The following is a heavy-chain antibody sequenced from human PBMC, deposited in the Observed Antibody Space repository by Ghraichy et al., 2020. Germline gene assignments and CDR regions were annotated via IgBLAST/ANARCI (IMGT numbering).Heavy chain of an antibody. J-gene: IGHJ2*01. D-gene: IGHD3-22*01. Sequence: GGSLRLSCAASGFTFDDYGMSWVRQAPGKGLEWVSGINWNGGSTGYADSVKGRFTISRDNAKNSLYLQMNSLRAEDTALYHCARGWLYDYWYFDLWGRGTLVTVSS. V-gene: IGHV3-20*01. CDR1: GFTFDDYG. CDR3: ARGWLYDYWYFDL. CDR2: INWNGGST.